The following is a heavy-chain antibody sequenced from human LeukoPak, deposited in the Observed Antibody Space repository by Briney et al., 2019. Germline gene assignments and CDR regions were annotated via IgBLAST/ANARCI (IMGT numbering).Heavy chain of an antibody. CDR2: IYHGDSDT. D-gene: IGHD6-13*01. CDR3: ARQRLAALGDD. J-gene: IGHJ4*02. V-gene: IGHV5-51*01. CDR1: GYSFTSYW. Sequence: GEPLKISCKGSGYSFTSYWIGWVRQMPGKGLEWMVIIYHGDSDTRSIPCFQGHLTISADKSLSTAYLQWSSLKASDTAMYYCARQRLAALGDDWGQGTLVTVSS.